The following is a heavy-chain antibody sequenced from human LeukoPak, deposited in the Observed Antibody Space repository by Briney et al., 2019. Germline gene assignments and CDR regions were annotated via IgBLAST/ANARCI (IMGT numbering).Heavy chain of an antibody. V-gene: IGHV1-18*01. CDR2: ISAYNGNT. J-gene: IGHJ4*02. CDR1: GYTFNTYG. Sequence: ASVKVSCKASGYTFNTYGISWVRQAPGRGRESMGWISAYNGNTNYAQKLQGRVTMTTDTSTSTAYMELRSLRSDDTAVYYCARGSGPVAAVYWGQGTLVTVSS. D-gene: IGHD6-19*01. CDR3: ARGSGPVAAVY.